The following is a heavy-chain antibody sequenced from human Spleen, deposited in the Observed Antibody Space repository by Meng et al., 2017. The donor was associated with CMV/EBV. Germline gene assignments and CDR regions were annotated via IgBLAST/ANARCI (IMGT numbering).Heavy chain of an antibody. V-gene: IGHV1-8*01. CDR1: GYTFTNYD. D-gene: IGHD3-10*01. CDR3: ARRSGYYSGSGRGYYFDY. J-gene: IGHJ4*02. Sequence: ASVKVSCKASGYTFTNYDINWVRQATGQGLEWMGWMNPNTSNTVYSQKFQGRVTISVGTSNNQFSLKLTSVTAADTAVYYCARRSGYYSGSGRGYYFDYWGQGTLVTVSS. CDR2: MNPNTSNT.